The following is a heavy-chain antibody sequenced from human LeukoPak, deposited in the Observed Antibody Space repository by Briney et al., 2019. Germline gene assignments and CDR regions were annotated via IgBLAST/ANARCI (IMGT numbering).Heavy chain of an antibody. CDR2: IYTSGST. D-gene: IGHD2-15*01. CDR3: ARDGVVVAANYYYYYMDV. J-gene: IGHJ6*03. CDR1: GGSISSGNYY. V-gene: IGHV4-61*02. Sequence: PSGTLSLTCTVSGGSISSGNYYWSWIGQPTGQGLESIGRIYTSGSTNYNPSLKSRATISVKTTKNLFSLKLSSVTAADTVVYYCARDGVVVAANYYYYYMDVWGKGTTVTVSS.